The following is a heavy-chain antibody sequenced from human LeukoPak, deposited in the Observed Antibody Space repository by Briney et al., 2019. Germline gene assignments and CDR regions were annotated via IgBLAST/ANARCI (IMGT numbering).Heavy chain of an antibody. Sequence: SETLSLTCTVSGGPISSSSYYWGWIRQPPGKGLEWIGSIYYSGGTYHNPSLKSRVSISVDTSKNQFSLKLSSVTAADTAVYYCASITMAGNLDSWGQGTLVTVSS. CDR3: ASITMAGNLDS. D-gene: IGHD6-19*01. J-gene: IGHJ4*02. V-gene: IGHV4-39*01. CDR1: GGPISSSSYY. CDR2: IYYSGGT.